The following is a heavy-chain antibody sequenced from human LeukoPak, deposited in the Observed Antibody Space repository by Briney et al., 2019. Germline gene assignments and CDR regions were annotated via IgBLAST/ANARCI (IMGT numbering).Heavy chain of an antibody. D-gene: IGHD1-26*01. V-gene: IGHV3-30-3*01. J-gene: IGHJ5*02. CDR2: ISYGSSNK. CDR3: ARGGIDSGSYYWFDP. Sequence: PGGSLRLSCAASGFTFSSYAMHWVRQAPGKGLEWVAVISYGSSNKYYADSVKGRFTISRDNSKNTLYLQMNSLRAEDTALYYCARGGIDSGSYYWFDPWGQGTLVTVSS. CDR1: GFTFSSYA.